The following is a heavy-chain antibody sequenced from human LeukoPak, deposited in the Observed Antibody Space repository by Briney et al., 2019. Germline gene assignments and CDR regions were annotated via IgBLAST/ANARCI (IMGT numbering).Heavy chain of an antibody. CDR2: INHSGST. CDR3: ARLYPRYRLKLLWFGELGFDP. D-gene: IGHD3-10*01. J-gene: IGHJ5*02. CDR1: GGSFSGYY. V-gene: IGHV4-34*01. Sequence: PSETLSLTCAVYGGSFSGYYWSWIRQPPGKGLEWIGEINHSGSTNYNPSLKSRVTISVDTSKNQFSLKLSSVTAADTAVYYCARLYPRYRLKLLWFGELGFDPWGQGTLVTVSS.